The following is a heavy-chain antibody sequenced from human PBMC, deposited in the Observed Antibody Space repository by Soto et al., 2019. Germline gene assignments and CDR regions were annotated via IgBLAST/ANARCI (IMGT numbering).Heavy chain of an antibody. CDR3: ARDLWVEPELYYYGMDV. CDR2: IFYSGTT. V-gene: IGHV4-30-4*01. Sequence: PSETLSLTCTASGDSSSSADYYWSWIRQTPGKGLEWIGHIFYSGTTYYNPSLKSRLTISVDTSKNHFSLRLTSVTAADTAVYYCARDLWVEPELYYYGMDVWGQGTTVTVSS. J-gene: IGHJ6*02. D-gene: IGHD1-1*01. CDR1: GDSSSSADYY.